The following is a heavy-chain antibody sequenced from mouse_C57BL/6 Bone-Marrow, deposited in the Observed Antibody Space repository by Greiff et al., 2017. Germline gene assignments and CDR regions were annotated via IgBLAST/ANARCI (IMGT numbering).Heavy chain of an antibody. J-gene: IGHJ4*01. D-gene: IGHD2-3*01. CDR2: IRLKSDNYAT. V-gene: IGHV6-3*01. CDR3: LDGYYDAMDY. Sequence: EVMLVESGGGLVQPGGSMKLSCVASGFTFSNYWMNWVRQSPEKGLEWVAQIRLKSDNYATHYAESVKGRFTISRDDYKSSVYLQMNNLKAEDTGIYYCLDGYYDAMDYWGQGTSVTVSS. CDR1: GFTFSNYW.